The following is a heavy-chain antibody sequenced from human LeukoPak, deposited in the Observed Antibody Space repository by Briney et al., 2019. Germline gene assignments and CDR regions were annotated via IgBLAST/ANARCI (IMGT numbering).Heavy chain of an antibody. V-gene: IGHV1-69*05. CDR2: VTPILGTT. CDR3: ARDDASATMGFDS. CDR1: GGTFSSSA. D-gene: IGHD1-26*01. Sequence: ASVKVSCKASGGTFSSSAITWVRRAPGQGLEWMGGVTPILGTTNYAQKFQDRVSITTDESTSTAYMELRSLRYVDTAVYCARDDASATMGFDSWGQGTLVTVSS. J-gene: IGHJ4*02.